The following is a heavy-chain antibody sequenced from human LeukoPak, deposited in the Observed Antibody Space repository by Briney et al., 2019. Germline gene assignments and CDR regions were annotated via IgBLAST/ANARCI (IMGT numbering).Heavy chain of an antibody. J-gene: IGHJ3*02. CDR1: GYPISSGYY. CDR3: ARESVRIGDAFDI. CDR2: IYHSGSS. Sequence: SETLSLTCTVSGYPISSGYYWGWIRQPPGKGLEWIGSIYHSGSSYNNPSLKSRVTISVDTSKNQFSLKLSSVTAADTAVYYCARESVRIGDAFDIWGQGTMVTVSS. V-gene: IGHV4-38-2*02. D-gene: IGHD2-15*01.